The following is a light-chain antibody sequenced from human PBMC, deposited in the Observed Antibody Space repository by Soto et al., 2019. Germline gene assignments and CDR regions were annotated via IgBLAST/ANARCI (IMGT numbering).Light chain of an antibody. J-gene: IGLJ1*01. CDR2: TVT. Sequence: QSALTQPRSVSGPPGQSVTISCTGTSSDIGGYNYVSWYQQHPGKAPKLMIYTVTKRPSGVPDRFSGSKSDNTASLTISGLQADDEADYYCCSYAGSSSYVFGTGTKLTVL. CDR3: CSYAGSSSYV. CDR1: SSDIGGYNY. V-gene: IGLV2-11*01.